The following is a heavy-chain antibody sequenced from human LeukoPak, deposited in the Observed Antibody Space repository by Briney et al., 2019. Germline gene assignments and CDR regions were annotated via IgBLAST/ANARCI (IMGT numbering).Heavy chain of an antibody. CDR2: INAGNGNT. CDR1: GYTFTSYA. Sequence: VASVKVSCKASGYTFTSYAMHRVRQAPGQRLEWMGWINAGNGNTKYSQKFQGRVTITRDTSASTAYMELSSLRSEDTAVYYCARDQGYSGYDFYFDYWGQGTLVTVSS. V-gene: IGHV1-3*01. J-gene: IGHJ4*02. D-gene: IGHD5-12*01. CDR3: ARDQGYSGYDFYFDY.